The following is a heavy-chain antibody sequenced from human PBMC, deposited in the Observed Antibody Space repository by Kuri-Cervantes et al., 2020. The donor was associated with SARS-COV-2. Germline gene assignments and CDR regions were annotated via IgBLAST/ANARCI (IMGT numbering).Heavy chain of an antibody. V-gene: IGHV3-9*01. CDR2: ITWNTDTT. D-gene: IGHD6-6*01. Sequence: GGSLRLSCAASGFIFDDYAMHWVRQAPGKGLEWVSGITWNTDTTAYADSVRGRFTISRDNAKSSLYLQMNSLSGEDTALYYCAKGRERRSSQLDHWGQGNMVTVSS. J-gene: IGHJ4*02. CDR3: AKGRERRSSQLDH. CDR1: GFIFDDYA.